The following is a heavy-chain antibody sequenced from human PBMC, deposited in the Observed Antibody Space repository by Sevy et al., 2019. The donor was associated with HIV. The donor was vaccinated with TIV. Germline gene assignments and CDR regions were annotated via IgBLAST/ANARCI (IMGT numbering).Heavy chain of an antibody. D-gene: IGHD5-12*01. CDR3: TTEKTERLRFQAADWYFNL. Sequence: GGSLRLSCAASGFTSTNAWINWVRQAPGKGLEWVGRIKGKTEGETTDDAAPVKGRFTISRDDSKNTVYLQMNSLKTEDTAFYYCTTEKTERLRFQAADWYFNLWGRGTLVTVSS. J-gene: IGHJ2*01. CDR1: GFTSTNAW. CDR2: IKGKTEGETT. V-gene: IGHV3-15*07.